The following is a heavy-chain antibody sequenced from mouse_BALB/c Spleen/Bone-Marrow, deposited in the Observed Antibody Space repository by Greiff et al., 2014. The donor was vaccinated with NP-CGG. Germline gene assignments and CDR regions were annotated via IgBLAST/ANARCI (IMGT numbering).Heavy chain of an antibody. J-gene: IGHJ1*01. CDR3: ARDKNYGSYWYFDV. D-gene: IGHD2-1*01. CDR1: GFTFTDYY. Sequence: DVHLVESGGGLVQPGGSLRLSCATSGFTFTDYYMSWVRQPPGKALEWLGFIRNKANGYTTEYSASGKGRFTISRDNSQSILYLQMNTLRAEDSATYYCARDKNYGSYWYFDVWGAGTTVTVSS. V-gene: IGHV7-3*02. CDR2: IRNKANGYTT.